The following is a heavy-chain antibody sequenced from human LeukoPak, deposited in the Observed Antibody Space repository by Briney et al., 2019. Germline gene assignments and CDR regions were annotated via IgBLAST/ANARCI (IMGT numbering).Heavy chain of an antibody. V-gene: IGHV3-30-3*01. CDR3: ARDLGSIVLVPALDY. CDR2: MSYDGTNK. CDR1: GFTFSHYA. Sequence: PGGSLRLSCAASGFTFSHYAMHWVRQAPDKGLEWVALMSYDGTNKYHTDSVEGRLIVSRDNSKNTLYLQMHSLRPEDTAVYYCARDLGSIVLVPALDYWGQGTLVTVSS. D-gene: IGHD2-2*01. J-gene: IGHJ4*02.